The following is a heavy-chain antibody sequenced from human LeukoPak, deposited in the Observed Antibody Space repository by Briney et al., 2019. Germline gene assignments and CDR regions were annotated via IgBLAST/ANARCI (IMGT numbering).Heavy chain of an antibody. D-gene: IGHD2-15*01. V-gene: IGHV1-18*01. CDR2: ISAHNGNT. Sequence: GASVKVSCKASGYTFTSYGISWVRQAPGQGLEWMGWISAHNGNTNYAQKLQGRVTMTTDTSTSTAYMELRSLRSDDTAVYYCARAGEVVAASPLDYWGQGTLVTVSS. CDR3: ARAGEVVAASPLDY. J-gene: IGHJ4*02. CDR1: GYTFTSYG.